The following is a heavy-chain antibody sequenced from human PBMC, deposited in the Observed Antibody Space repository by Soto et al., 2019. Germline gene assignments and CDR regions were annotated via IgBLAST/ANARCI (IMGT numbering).Heavy chain of an antibody. CDR2: VSAYNGER. CDR1: GYTFPNYG. V-gene: IGHV1-18*01. Sequence: QVQLVQSGAEVKKPGASVKVSCKASGYTFPNYGINWVRQAPGQGLGWLGWVSAYNGERRYAQRVQARVIMTTDTSTTTAYMELRSLRSDDTAVYYCSRGTSIPASGDYWGQGTLVTVSS. CDR3: SRGTSIPASGDY. J-gene: IGHJ4*01. D-gene: IGHD6-6*01.